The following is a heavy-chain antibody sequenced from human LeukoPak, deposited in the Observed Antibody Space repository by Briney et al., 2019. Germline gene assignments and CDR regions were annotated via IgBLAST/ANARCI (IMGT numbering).Heavy chain of an antibody. CDR1: GGSISSSSHS. J-gene: IGHJ5*02. D-gene: IGHD1-1*01. V-gene: IGHV4-39*01. Sequence: SETLSLTCTVSGGSISSSSHSWGWIRQPPGKGLEWTGTIYYTGRTYYNPSLESRLTISVDTSKNQLSLKLTSVTAADTAIYYCAQSLGSGNWIGNWFDPWGQGTLVTVSS. CDR3: AQSLGSGNWIGNWFDP. CDR2: IYYTGRT.